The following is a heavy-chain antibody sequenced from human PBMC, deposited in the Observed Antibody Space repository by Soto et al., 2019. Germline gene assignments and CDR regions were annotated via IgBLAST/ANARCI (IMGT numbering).Heavy chain of an antibody. CDR3: AKDDYGGNSLDY. Sequence: QVQLVESGGGVVQPGRSLRLSCAASGFSFSSYGMHWVRQAPGKGLEWVAVISYDGSNKYYADSVKGRFTISRDNSKNTLYLQVNSLRAEDTPVYYCAKDDYGGNSLDYWGQGTLVTVSS. CDR2: ISYDGSNK. D-gene: IGHD4-17*01. J-gene: IGHJ4*02. V-gene: IGHV3-30*18. CDR1: GFSFSSYG.